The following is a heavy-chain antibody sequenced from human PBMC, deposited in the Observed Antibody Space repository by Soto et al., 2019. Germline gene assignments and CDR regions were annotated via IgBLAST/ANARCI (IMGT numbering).Heavy chain of an antibody. V-gene: IGHV6-1*01. D-gene: IGHD2-2*01. CDR3: AREFIVVLPAATDYYYYGMDV. CDR2: TYYRSKWYN. CDR1: GDSVSSNSAA. J-gene: IGHJ6*02. Sequence: PSQTLSLTCAISGDSVSSNSAAWNWIRQSPSRGLEWLGRTYYRSKWYNDYAVSVKSRITINPDTSKNQFSLQLNSVTPEDTAVYYCAREFIVVLPAATDYYYYGMDVWGQGTTVTVS.